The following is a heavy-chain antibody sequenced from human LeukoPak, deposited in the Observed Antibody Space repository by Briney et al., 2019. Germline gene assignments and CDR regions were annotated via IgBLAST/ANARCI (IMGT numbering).Heavy chain of an antibody. CDR2: IHYTGST. D-gene: IGHD4-11*01. CDR3: ARRGGQYDYSIDY. J-gene: IGHJ4*02. CDR1: GDSITSYY. Sequence: SETLSLTCNVSGDSITSYYWSWIRQPPGKALEWIGYIHYTGSTNYNPSLKSRVTISVDMSKNQFSLKLSSVTAADTAVYFCARRGGQYDYSIDYWGQGTLVTVSS. V-gene: IGHV4-59*08.